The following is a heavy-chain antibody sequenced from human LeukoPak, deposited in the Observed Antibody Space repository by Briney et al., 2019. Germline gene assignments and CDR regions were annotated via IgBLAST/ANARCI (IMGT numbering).Heavy chain of an antibody. J-gene: IGHJ4*02. D-gene: IGHD2-8*01. CDR1: GGSVSSDSYY. V-gene: IGHV4-61*01. CDR2: IHHSGTT. Sequence: PSETLSLTCTVSGGSVSSDSYYWSWIRQPPGKGLEWIGYIHHSGTTNYDPSLKSRVAISVDTSKNQFSLKLSSVTAADTAVYFCARGGGCTTTSCDFDWWGQGTQVTVSS. CDR3: ARGGGCTTTSCDFDW.